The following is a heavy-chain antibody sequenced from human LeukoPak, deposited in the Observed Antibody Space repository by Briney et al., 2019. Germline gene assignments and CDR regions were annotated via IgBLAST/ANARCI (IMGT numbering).Heavy chain of an antibody. J-gene: IGHJ4*02. CDR3: ARTYDSSGYYFDY. Sequence: SDTLSLTCAVSGYSISSSNWRGWIRQPPGKGLEWIGYIYYSGNIYYNPSLKRRVTMSVDTSKNQFSLNLSSVSAVDTAVYYCARTYDSSGYYFDYWGQGTLVTVSS. D-gene: IGHD3-22*01. V-gene: IGHV4-28*05. CDR1: GYSISSSNW. CDR2: IYYSGNI.